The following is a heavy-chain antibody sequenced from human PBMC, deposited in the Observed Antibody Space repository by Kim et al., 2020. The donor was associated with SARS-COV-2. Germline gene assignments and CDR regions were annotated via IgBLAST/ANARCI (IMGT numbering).Heavy chain of an antibody. J-gene: IGHJ5*02. CDR2: ISYDGSNK. V-gene: IGHV3-30*18. CDR1: GFTFSSYG. Sequence: GGSLRLSCASSGFTFSSYGMHWVRQAPGKGLEWVAVISYDGSNKYYADSVKGRFTISRDNSKNTLYLQMNSLRAEDTAVYYCAKDGMDAYGDQGGWFDPWGQGTLVTVSS. D-gene: IGHD4-17*01. CDR3: AKDGMDAYGDQGGWFDP.